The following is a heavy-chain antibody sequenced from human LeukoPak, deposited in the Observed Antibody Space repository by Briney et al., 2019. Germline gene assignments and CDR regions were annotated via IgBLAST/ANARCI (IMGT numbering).Heavy chain of an antibody. V-gene: IGHV1-69*05. Sequence: GSSVKVSCKASGGTFGSYAISWVRQAPGQGLEWMGRIIPIFGTANYAQKFQGRVTITTDESTSTAYMELSSLRSEDTAVYYCARDPLDCSGGRCSDYWGQGTLVTVSS. CDR3: ARDPLDCSGGRCSDY. D-gene: IGHD2-15*01. J-gene: IGHJ4*02. CDR1: GGTFGSYA. CDR2: IIPIFGTA.